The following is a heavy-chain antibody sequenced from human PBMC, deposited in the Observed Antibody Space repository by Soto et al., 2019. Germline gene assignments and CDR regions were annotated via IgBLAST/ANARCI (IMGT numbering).Heavy chain of an antibody. CDR2: ISGSGGST. Sequence: GGSLRLSCAASGFTFSSYAMSWVRQAPGKGLEWVSAISGSGGSTYYADSVKGRFTISRDNSKNTLYLQMNSLRAEDTAVYACEKGDAEAVAATSIDYWGQGTLVTVSS. J-gene: IGHJ4*02. CDR1: GFTFSSYA. V-gene: IGHV3-23*01. D-gene: IGHD2-15*01. CDR3: EKGDAEAVAATSIDY.